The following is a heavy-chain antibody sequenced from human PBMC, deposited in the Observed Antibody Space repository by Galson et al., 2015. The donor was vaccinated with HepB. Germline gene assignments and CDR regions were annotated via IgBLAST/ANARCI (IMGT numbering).Heavy chain of an antibody. CDR1: GGTFSSYA. V-gene: IGHV1-69*13. J-gene: IGHJ5*02. CDR3: ARAFTVTIWFDP. Sequence: SVKVSCKASGGTFSSYAISWVRQAPGQGLEWMGGIIPIFGTANYAQKFQGRVTITADESTSTAYMELSSLRSEDTAVYYCARAFTVTIWFDPWGQGTLVTVSS. CDR2: IIPIFGTA. D-gene: IGHD4-17*01.